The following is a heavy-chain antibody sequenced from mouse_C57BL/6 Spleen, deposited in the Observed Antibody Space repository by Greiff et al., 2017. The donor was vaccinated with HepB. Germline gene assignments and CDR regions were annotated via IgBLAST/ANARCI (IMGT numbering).Heavy chain of an antibody. J-gene: IGHJ4*01. Sequence: DVQLVESGEGLVKPGGSLKLSCAASGFTFSSYAMSWVRQTPEKRLEWVAYISSGGDYIYYADTVKGRFTISRDNARNTLYLQMSSLKSEDTAMYYCTREVTTVYYYAMDYWGQGTSVTVSS. CDR2: ISSGGDYI. CDR3: TREVTTVYYYAMDY. CDR1: GFTFSSYA. D-gene: IGHD1-1*01. V-gene: IGHV5-9-1*02.